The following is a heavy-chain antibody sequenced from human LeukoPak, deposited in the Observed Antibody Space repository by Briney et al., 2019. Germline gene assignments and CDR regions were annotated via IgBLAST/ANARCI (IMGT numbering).Heavy chain of an antibody. CDR1: GYTFTGYY. CDR2: INPNSGGT. V-gene: IGHV1-2*02. Sequence: ASVKVSCKASGYTFTGYYMHWVRQAPGQGLEWMGWINPNSGGTNYAQKFQGGVTMTRDTSISTAYMELSRLRSDDTAVYYCARDPRRSSWFDPWGQGTLVTVSP. CDR3: ARDPRRSSWFDP. D-gene: IGHD3-3*01. J-gene: IGHJ5*02.